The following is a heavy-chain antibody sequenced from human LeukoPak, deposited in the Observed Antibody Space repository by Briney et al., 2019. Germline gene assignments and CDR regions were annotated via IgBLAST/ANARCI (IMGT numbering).Heavy chain of an antibody. V-gene: IGHV3-30*18. CDR1: GFTFSSYG. CDR2: ISYDGGNK. Sequence: GGSLRLSCAAAGFTFSSYGMHWVRQAPGKGLEWMAVISYDGGNKYYADSVKGRFTISRDNSKNTLYLQMNSLRAEDTAVYYCAKAVTAMVADYWGQGTLVTVSS. J-gene: IGHJ4*02. CDR3: AKAVTAMVADY. D-gene: IGHD5-18*01.